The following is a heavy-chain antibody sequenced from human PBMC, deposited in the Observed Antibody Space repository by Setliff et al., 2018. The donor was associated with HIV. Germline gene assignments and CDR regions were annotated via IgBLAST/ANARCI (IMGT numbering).Heavy chain of an antibody. Sequence: PSETLSLTCTVSGGSIRSYYWSWIRQSPGKGLEWIGYVFYNGDTAYNPSLKSRLTISVDTSKSQFSLKLTSVTAADTAVYYCARQITIPGVAVTPVDYWGQGALVTVSS. J-gene: IGHJ4*02. CDR1: GGSIRSYY. CDR2: VFYNGDT. D-gene: IGHD3-3*01. V-gene: IGHV4-59*08. CDR3: ARQITIPGVAVTPVDY.